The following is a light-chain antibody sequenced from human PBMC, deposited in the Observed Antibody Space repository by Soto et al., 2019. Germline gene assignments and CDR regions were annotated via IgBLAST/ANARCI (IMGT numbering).Light chain of an antibody. CDR3: LQALQTPRT. CDR1: QSLLHSNGYNY. V-gene: IGKV2-28*01. J-gene: IGKJ1*01. Sequence: DIVITQSPLSLPVRNGAPGSISFTSIQSLLHSNGYNYLDWYLQKPGQSPQLLIYLGSNRASGVPDRFSGSGSGTDFTLKISRVEAEDVGVYYCLQALQTPRTFGKGTKVDIK. CDR2: LGS.